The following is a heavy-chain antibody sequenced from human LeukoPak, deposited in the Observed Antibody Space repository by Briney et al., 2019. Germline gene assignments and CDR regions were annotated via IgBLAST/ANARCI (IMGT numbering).Heavy chain of an antibody. D-gene: IGHD1-26*01. CDR2: ISYDGSNK. J-gene: IGHJ5*02. V-gene: IGHV3-30-3*01. CDR3: AKESVGATPAS. Sequence: PGGSLRLSCAASGFTFSTYAMHWVRQAPGKGLEWVAVISYDGSNKYYADSVKGRFTISRDNSENTLYLQMNSLGAEDTAIYYCAKESVGATPASWGQGTLVTVSS. CDR1: GFTFSTYA.